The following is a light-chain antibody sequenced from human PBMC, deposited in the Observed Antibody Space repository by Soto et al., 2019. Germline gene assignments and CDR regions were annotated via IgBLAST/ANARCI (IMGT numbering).Light chain of an antibody. V-gene: IGKV3-15*01. Sequence: EIVMTQSPATLSVSPGERATLSCRASQSVSSKLAWYQQKPGQAPRLLIYGASTRATGSPARFSGGGSGTEFTLTISSLQSEDFAVYYCQQYNNGLTFGGGTKVEIK. J-gene: IGKJ4*01. CDR1: QSVSSK. CDR3: QQYNNGLT. CDR2: GAS.